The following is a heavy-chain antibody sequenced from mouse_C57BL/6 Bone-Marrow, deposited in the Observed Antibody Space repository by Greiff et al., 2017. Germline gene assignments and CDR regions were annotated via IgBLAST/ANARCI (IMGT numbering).Heavy chain of an antibody. J-gene: IGHJ4*01. Sequence: VQLQQSGPGLVQPSQSLSITCTVSGFSLTSYGVHWVRQSPGKGLEWLGVIWRGGSTDYNAAFMSRLSITKDNSKSQVFFKMNSLQADDTAIYXCAKREGDSNGAMDYWGQGTSVTVSS. CDR3: AKREGDSNGAMDY. V-gene: IGHV2-5*01. CDR2: IWRGGST. CDR1: GFSLTSYG. D-gene: IGHD2-5*01.